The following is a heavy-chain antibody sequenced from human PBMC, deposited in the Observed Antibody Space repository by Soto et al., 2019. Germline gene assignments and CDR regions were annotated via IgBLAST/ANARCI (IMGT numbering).Heavy chain of an antibody. J-gene: IGHJ6*02. CDR2: IWYDGSNK. V-gene: IGHV3-33*01. D-gene: IGHD3-3*01. Sequence: SGWSLRLSGEACGFTFSSYGMHWVRQATGKWLEWVAVIWYDGSNKYYADYVKGRFTISRVNSKNTLYLQMNSLRAEDTAAYYCARGPNYDFWSGAPLSYGMDVWGQGTTVTVSS. CDR1: GFTFSSYG. CDR3: ARGPNYDFWSGAPLSYGMDV.